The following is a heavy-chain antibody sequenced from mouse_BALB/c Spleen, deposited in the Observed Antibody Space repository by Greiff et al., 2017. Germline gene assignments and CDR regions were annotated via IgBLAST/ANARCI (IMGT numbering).Heavy chain of an antibody. Sequence: VQLVESGPGLVAPSHSLSITCTVSGFSLTSYVVHWVRQTPGKGLEWLGVIWAGGSTNYNSAIMSRLSISKDNSKSQVVLKMNSLQTDDTAMYYCARDGESSMGTTDYAMDYWGQGTSVTVSS. CDR2: IWAGGST. CDR1: GFSLTSYV. J-gene: IGHJ4*01. V-gene: IGHV2-9*02. CDR3: ARDGESSMGTTDYAMDY. D-gene: IGHD2-2*01.